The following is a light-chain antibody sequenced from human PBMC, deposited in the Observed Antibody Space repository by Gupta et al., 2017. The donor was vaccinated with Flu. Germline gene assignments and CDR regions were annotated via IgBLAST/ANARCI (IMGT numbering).Light chain of an antibody. J-gene: IGKJ1*01. Sequence: GQRATLSCRASQGVSPFLVWYQQKPGQAPRLLIYGASNRAAGIPDRFSGRGSGTDFTLTISSLEPEDFAVYYCQQRSRWPRTFGQGTKVEIK. CDR2: GAS. CDR1: QGVSPF. V-gene: IGKV3-11*01. CDR3: QQRSRWPRT.